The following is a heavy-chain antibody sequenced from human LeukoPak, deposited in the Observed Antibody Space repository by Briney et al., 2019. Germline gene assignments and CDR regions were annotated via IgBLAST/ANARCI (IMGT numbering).Heavy chain of an antibody. V-gene: IGHV3-33*01. D-gene: IGHD3-10*01. CDR3: ARDGYGSGGSEAFDI. CDR1: GFTFSSYG. Sequence: GRSLRLSCAASGFTFSSYGMHWVRQAPGKGLEWVAVIWYDGSNKYYADSVKGRFTISRDNSKNTLYLQMNCLRAEDTAVYYCARDGYGSGGSEAFDIWGQGTMVTVSS. CDR2: IWYDGSNK. J-gene: IGHJ3*02.